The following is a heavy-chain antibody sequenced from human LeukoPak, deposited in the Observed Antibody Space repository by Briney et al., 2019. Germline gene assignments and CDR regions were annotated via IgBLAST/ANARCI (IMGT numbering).Heavy chain of an antibody. J-gene: IGHJ4*02. CDR1: GYTFTSYD. CDR2: MNPNSGDT. Sequence: GASVKVSCKASGYTFTSYDISWVRQATGQGLEWMGWMNPNSGDTGYVQKFQGRVTMTRSTSISTAYMELSSLRSEDTAIYYCARGGFGSGSHFDYWGQGTLVTVPS. V-gene: IGHV1-8*01. D-gene: IGHD3-10*01. CDR3: ARGGFGSGSHFDY.